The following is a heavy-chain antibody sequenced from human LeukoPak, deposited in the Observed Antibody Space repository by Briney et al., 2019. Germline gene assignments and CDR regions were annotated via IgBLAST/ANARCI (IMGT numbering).Heavy chain of an antibody. CDR2: IYYSWST. D-gene: IGHD3-3*01. V-gene: IGHV4-39*01. J-gene: IGHJ6*02. Sequence: SETLSLTCTVSGGSISISAYYWGWIRQPPGKGLEWIGSIYYSWSTYYNPSLKSRVTISVDTSKNQFSLKLSSVTAADTAVYYCARRYYDANYGMDAWGQGTTVTVSS. CDR3: ARRYYDANYGMDA. CDR1: GGSISISAYY.